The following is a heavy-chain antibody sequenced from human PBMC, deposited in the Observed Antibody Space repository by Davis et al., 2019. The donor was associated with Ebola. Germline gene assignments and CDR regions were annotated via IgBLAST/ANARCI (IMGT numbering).Heavy chain of an antibody. Sequence: GESLKISCAASGFTFSSYGMHWVRQAPGKGLEWVANIKQDGSEKYYVDSVKGRFTISRDNAKNSLYLQMNSLRAEDTAVYYCAKDHYDFWSGYYGGGLFDYWGQGTLVTVSS. J-gene: IGHJ4*02. CDR2: IKQDGSEK. V-gene: IGHV3-7*03. CDR3: AKDHYDFWSGYYGGGLFDY. CDR1: GFTFSSYG. D-gene: IGHD3-3*01.